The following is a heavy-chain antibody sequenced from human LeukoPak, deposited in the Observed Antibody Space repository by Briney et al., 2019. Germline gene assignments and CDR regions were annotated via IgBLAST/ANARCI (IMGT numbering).Heavy chain of an antibody. CDR2: IYSTGST. CDR3: ARGIADPYSFDS. Sequence: KPSETLSLTCTVSGGSINFYYWSWIRQPAGKGLEWIGRIYSTGSTNYSPSLKSRVTMSVDKSKNQFSLNLSSVTAADTAVYYCARGIADPYSFDSWGQGTLATVSS. V-gene: IGHV4-4*07. D-gene: IGHD6-13*01. CDR1: GGSINFYY. J-gene: IGHJ4*02.